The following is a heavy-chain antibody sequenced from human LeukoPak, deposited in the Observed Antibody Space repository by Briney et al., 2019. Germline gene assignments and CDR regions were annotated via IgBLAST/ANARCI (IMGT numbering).Heavy chain of an antibody. V-gene: IGHV3-23*01. D-gene: IGHD2-2*01. J-gene: IGHJ5*02. Sequence: GGSLRLSCAASGFTFSSYAMSWVRQAPGKGLEWVSAISGSGGSTYYADSVKGRFTISRDNSKNTLYLQMNSLRAEDTAVYYCARGIGYCSSTSCHNWFVPWGPRALVTVSS. CDR3: ARGIGYCSSTSCHNWFVP. CDR2: ISGSGGST. CDR1: GFTFSSYA.